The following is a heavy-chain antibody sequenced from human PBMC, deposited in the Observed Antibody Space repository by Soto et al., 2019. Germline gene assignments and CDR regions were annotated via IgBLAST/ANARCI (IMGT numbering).Heavy chain of an antibody. CDR3: ATAARPNYYYDMDV. CDR2: ISGSGGST. CDR1: GLTFSSYA. V-gene: IGHV3-23*01. D-gene: IGHD6-6*01. J-gene: IGHJ6*02. Sequence: EVQLLESGGGLVQPGGSLRLSWAASGLTFSSYARSWVRQAPGKGLEWVSAISGSGGSTYYADSVKGRFTISRDNSKNTLYLQMNSLRAEDTAVYYCATAARPNYYYDMDVWGQGTTVTVSS.